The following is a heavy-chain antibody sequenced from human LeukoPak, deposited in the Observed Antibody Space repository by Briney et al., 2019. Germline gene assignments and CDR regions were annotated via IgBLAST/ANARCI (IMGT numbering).Heavy chain of an antibody. Sequence: ASVKVSCKASGYTFTSYGISWVRQAPGQGLEWMGWISAYNGNTHYAQKLQGRVTMTTDTSTSTAYMELRGLRSDDTAVYYCARTPQVEPRQLRLYCYDSSGYYPFDYWGQGTLVTASS. CDR2: ISAYNGNT. J-gene: IGHJ4*02. CDR3: ARTPQVEPRQLRLYCYDSSGYYPFDY. CDR1: GYTFTSYG. D-gene: IGHD3-22*01. V-gene: IGHV1-18*01.